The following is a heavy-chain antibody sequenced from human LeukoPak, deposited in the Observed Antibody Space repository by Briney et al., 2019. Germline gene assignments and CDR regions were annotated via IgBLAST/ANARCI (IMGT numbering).Heavy chain of an antibody. CDR1: GYTFTNYY. V-gene: IGHV1-46*04. J-gene: IGHJ4*02. CDR3: ARFRVGGGGYFDY. CDR2: INPSGGST. D-gene: IGHD3-16*01. Sequence: ASVKVSCKASGYTFTNYYMHWVRQAPGQGLEWMGIINPSGGSTSYAQKLQGRVTMTRDTSTSTVYMELSSLRSEDTAVYYCARFRVGGGGYFDYWGQGTLVTVSS.